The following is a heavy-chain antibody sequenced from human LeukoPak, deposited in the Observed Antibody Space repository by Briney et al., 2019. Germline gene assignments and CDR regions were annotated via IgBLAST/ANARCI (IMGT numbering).Heavy chain of an antibody. D-gene: IGHD5-18*01. V-gene: IGHV1-2*02. CDR2: INPNSGGT. J-gene: IGHJ4*02. CDR3: ARFPVDTATDN. CDR1: GYTFTGYY. Sequence: GASVKVSCKASGYTFTGYYVHWVRQAPGQGLGWMGWINPNSGGTNYAQKFQGRVTMTRDTSISTAYMELSRLRSDDTAVYYCARFPVDTATDNWGQGTLVTVSS.